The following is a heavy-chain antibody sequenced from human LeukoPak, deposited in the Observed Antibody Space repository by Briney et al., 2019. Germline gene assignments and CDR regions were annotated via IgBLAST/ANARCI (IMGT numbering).Heavy chain of an antibody. CDR2: ISSSGSTI. V-gene: IGHV3-11*01. D-gene: IGHD2-15*01. CDR1: GFTFSDYY. CDR3: ARAPRYCSGGSCTDAFDI. J-gene: IGHJ3*02. Sequence: PGGSLRLSCAATGFTFSDYYINWIRQAPGKGLEWVSYISSSGSTIYYADSVKGRFTISRDNAKNSLYLQMNSLRAEDTAVYYCARAPRYCSGGSCTDAFDIWGQGTMVTVSS.